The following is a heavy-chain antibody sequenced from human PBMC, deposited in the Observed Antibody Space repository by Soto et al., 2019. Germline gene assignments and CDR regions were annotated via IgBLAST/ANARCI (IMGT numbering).Heavy chain of an antibody. CDR2: ISSSSSYI. V-gene: IGHV3-21*01. Sequence: GGSLRLSCAASGFTFSSYSMNWVRQAPGKGLEWVSSISSSSSYIYYADSVKGRFTISRDNARNSLYLQMNSLRAEDTAVYYCARAFRVSVTPQYSSSWDRRDAFDIWGQGTMVTVSS. CDR1: GFTFSSYS. D-gene: IGHD6-13*01. CDR3: ARAFRVSVTPQYSSSWDRRDAFDI. J-gene: IGHJ3*02.